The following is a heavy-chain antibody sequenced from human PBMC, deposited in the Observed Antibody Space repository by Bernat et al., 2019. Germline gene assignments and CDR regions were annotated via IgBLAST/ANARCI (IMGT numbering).Heavy chain of an antibody. D-gene: IGHD2-2*01. Sequence: EVQLVGSGGGLVQPGGSLRLSCAASGFTFSSYSMNWVRQAPGKGLEWISYISSSSSTIYYADSMKGRFTISRDNAKNSLYLQMNSLRAEDTAVYYCARDASGCSSTSCSLGWFDPWGQGTLVTVSS. CDR1: GFTFSSYS. CDR3: ARDASGCSSTSCSLGWFDP. CDR2: ISSSSSTI. J-gene: IGHJ5*02. V-gene: IGHV3-48*01.